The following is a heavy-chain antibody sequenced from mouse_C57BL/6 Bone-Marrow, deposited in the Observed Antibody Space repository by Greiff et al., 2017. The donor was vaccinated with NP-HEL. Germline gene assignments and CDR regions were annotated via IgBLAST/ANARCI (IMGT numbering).Heavy chain of an antibody. J-gene: IGHJ2*01. CDR3: ARSGPLITTVVARGYFDD. CDR1: GYTFTSYW. CDR2: IDPSDSYT. V-gene: IGHV1-69*01. Sequence: QVHVKQPGAELVMPGASVKLSCKASGYTFTSYWMHWVKQRPGQGLEWIGEIDPSDSYTNYNQKFKGKSTLTVDKSYSTAYMQLSSLTSEDSAVYYCARSGPLITTVVARGYFDDWGQGTTLTVSS. D-gene: IGHD1-1*01.